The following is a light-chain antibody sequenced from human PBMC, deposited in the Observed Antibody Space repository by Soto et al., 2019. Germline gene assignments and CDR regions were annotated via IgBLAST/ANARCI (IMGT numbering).Light chain of an antibody. Sequence: EIVLTQSPGTLSLSPGERATLSCRASQNIISNLAWYQQKPGQAPRLLIYGASTRATGIPARFSGSGSGTEFTLTISSLQPEDFATYYCLQHNSYPPTFGQGTKVDIK. J-gene: IGKJ1*01. CDR1: QNIISN. CDR2: GAS. CDR3: LQHNSYPPT. V-gene: IGKV3-15*01.